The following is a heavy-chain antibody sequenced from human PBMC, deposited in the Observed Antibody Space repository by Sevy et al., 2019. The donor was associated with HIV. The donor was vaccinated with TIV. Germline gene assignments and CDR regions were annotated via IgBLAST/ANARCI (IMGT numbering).Heavy chain of an antibody. CDR3: AVHMTTSFDH. Sequence: ASVKVSCKSSGYTFTTHGLSWVRQAPGQGLEWMGWMSPYNGDTNYAQKFQGRVTMAADTSTSTAYMELKRLRSGDTAVYYCAVHMTTSFDHWGQGTLVTVSS. CDR2: MSPYNGDT. V-gene: IGHV1-18*01. J-gene: IGHJ4*02. D-gene: IGHD4-4*01. CDR1: GYTFTTHG.